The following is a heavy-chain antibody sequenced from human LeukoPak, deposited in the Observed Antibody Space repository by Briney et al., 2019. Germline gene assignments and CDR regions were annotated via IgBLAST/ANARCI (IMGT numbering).Heavy chain of an antibody. J-gene: IGHJ5*02. V-gene: IGHV4-31*03. D-gene: IGHD6-6*01. CDR1: GGSISSGGYY. Sequence: SETLSLTCTVSGGSISSGGYYWSWIRQHPGKGLEWIGYIYYSGSTYYNPSLKSRVTISVDTSKNQFSLKLSSVTAADTAVYYCATGLRSSSSWEYNWFDPWGQGTLVTVSS. CDR3: ATGLRSSSSWEYNWFDP. CDR2: IYYSGST.